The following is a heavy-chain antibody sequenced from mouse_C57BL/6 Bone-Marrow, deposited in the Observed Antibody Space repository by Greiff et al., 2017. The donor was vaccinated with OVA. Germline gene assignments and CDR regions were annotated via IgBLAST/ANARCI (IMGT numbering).Heavy chain of an antibody. V-gene: IGHV1-81*01. Sequence: VQLQESGAELARPGASVKLSCKASGYTFTSYGISWVKQRTGQGLEWIGEIYPRSGNTYYNEKFKGKATLTADKSSSTAYMELRSLTSEDSAVYFCYYDNDGDWYFDVWGRGTTVTVSS. D-gene: IGHD2-4*01. CDR2: IYPRSGNT. J-gene: IGHJ1*03. CDR3: YYDNDGDWYFDV. CDR1: GYTFTSYG.